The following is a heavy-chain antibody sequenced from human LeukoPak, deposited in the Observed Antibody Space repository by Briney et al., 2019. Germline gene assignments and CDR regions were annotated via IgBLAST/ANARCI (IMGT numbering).Heavy chain of an antibody. V-gene: IGHV3-23*01. Sequence: GGSLRLSCVVSGFTFSTSAMSWVRQAPGKGLEWVSGISESGGSTYYADSVKGRFTSSRDNSKNTLYLQMNSLRAEDTAVYYCARAGSYYGSGSYCDYWGQGTLVTVSS. D-gene: IGHD3-10*01. J-gene: IGHJ4*02. CDR2: ISESGGST. CDR1: GFTFSTSA. CDR3: ARAGSYYGSGSYCDY.